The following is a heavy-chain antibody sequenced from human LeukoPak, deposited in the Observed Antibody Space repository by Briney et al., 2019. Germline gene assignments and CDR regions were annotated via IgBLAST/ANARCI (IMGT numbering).Heavy chain of an antibody. Sequence: GGSLRLSCAASGFTFSSYGMSWVRQAPGKGLEWVSATSASGGSTYYADSVKGRFTISRDNSKNTLYLEMNSLRAEDTAVYYCARCPSTENFDYWGQGTLVTVSS. J-gene: IGHJ4*02. V-gene: IGHV3-23*01. CDR3: ARCPSTENFDY. CDR1: GFTFSSYG. D-gene: IGHD2-2*01. CDR2: TSASGGST.